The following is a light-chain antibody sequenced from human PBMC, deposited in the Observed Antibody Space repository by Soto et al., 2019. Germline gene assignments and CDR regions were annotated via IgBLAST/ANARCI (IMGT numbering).Light chain of an antibody. J-gene: IGKJ2*01. CDR3: QQSYSTPGGT. CDR2: AAS. CDR1: QSISSY. Sequence: DIQMTQYPSSLSASVGARVTITCRASQSISSYLNWYQQRPGKAPKLLIYAASSLQSGVPSRFSGSGSGTDFTLTISSLQPEDFASYYCQQSYSTPGGTFGQGTKLEIK. V-gene: IGKV1-39*01.